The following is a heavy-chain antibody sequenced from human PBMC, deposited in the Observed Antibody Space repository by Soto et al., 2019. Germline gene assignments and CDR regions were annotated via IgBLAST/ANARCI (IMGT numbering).Heavy chain of an antibody. V-gene: IGHV4-30-4*01. D-gene: IGHD1-26*01. CDR3: ARVASRGATYYYYGMDV. J-gene: IGHJ6*02. Sequence: SETLSLTCTVSGGSISSGDYYWSWIRQPPGKGLEWIGYIYYSGSTYYNPSLKSRVTISVDTSKNQFSLKLSSVTAADTAVYYCARVASRGATYYYYGMDVWGQGTTVTVSS. CDR1: GGSISSGDYY. CDR2: IYYSGST.